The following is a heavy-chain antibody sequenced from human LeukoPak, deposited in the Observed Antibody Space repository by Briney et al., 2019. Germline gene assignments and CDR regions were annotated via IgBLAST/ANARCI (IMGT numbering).Heavy chain of an antibody. V-gene: IGHV3-30*02. Sequence: GGSLRLSCAASGFTFSRSGMHWVRQAPGKGLEWVAVIWYDGSNKYYADSVKGRFTISRDNSKNRLYLQMNSLRAEDTAVYYCAKAHGDYYYGMDVWGQGTTVTVSS. CDR2: IWYDGSNK. CDR1: GFTFSRSG. D-gene: IGHD4-17*01. CDR3: AKAHGDYYYGMDV. J-gene: IGHJ6*02.